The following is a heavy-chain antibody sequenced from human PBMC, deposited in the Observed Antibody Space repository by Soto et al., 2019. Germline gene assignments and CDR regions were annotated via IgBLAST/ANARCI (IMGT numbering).Heavy chain of an antibody. CDR2: IWHDGSNK. Sequence: QVQLVESGGDVVQPGRSLRLSCAASGFSFVTYGFHWVRQTPDKGLEWVAVIWHDGSNKYYADSVKGRFTISRDNSENTIYLQMNSLRVEDTAVYYCARDLCSTSDCRHSWGQGTLVTVSS. CDR3: ARDLCSTSDCRHS. CDR1: GFSFVTYG. J-gene: IGHJ4*02. V-gene: IGHV3-33*01. D-gene: IGHD2-21*01.